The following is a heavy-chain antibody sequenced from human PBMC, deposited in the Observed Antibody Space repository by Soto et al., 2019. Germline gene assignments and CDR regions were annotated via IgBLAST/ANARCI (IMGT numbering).Heavy chain of an antibody. CDR2: ISYDGSNK. CDR1: GFTFSSYS. D-gene: IGHD6-19*01. V-gene: IGHV3-30*18. CDR3: AKEIQQWLVPDY. Sequence: PGGSLRLSCAASGFTFSSYSMHWVRQAPGRGLEWVAVISYDGSNKYYADSVKGRFTISRDNSKNTLYLQMNSLRAEDTAVYYCAKEIQQWLVPDYWGQGTLVTVSS. J-gene: IGHJ4*02.